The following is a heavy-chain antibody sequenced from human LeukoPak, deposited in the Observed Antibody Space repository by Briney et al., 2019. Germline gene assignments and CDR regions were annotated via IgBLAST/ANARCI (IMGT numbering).Heavy chain of an antibody. CDR1: GFTFSSYA. J-gene: IGHJ4*02. Sequence: PGGSLRLSCAASGFTFSSYAMSWVRQAPGKGLEWVSAISGSGGSTYYADSVKGRFTISRDNSKNTLYLQMNSLRAEDTAVYYCAKASIGEFRFIKELLWFGESRTPPCYLGQGTLVTVSS. CDR2: ISGSGGST. D-gene: IGHD3-10*01. V-gene: IGHV3-23*01. CDR3: AKASIGEFRFIKELLWFGESRTPPCY.